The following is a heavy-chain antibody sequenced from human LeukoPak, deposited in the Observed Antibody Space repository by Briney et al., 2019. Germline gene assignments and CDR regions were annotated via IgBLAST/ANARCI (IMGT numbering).Heavy chain of an antibody. V-gene: IGHV3-30*03. Sequence: QPGGSLRLSCAASGFTFSSYDMHWVRQAPGKGLEWVAVISYDGSNKYYADSVKGRFTISRDNAKNSLYLQMNSLRAEDTAVYYCARDGCGYRFYNWFDPWGQGTLVTVSS. CDR2: ISYDGSNK. J-gene: IGHJ5*02. D-gene: IGHD5-12*01. CDR3: ARDGCGYRFYNWFDP. CDR1: GFTFSSYD.